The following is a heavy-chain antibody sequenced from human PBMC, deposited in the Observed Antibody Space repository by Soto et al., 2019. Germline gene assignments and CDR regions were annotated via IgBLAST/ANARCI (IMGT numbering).Heavy chain of an antibody. CDR3: ARAQVSRPLDV. Sequence: ASVKNSCKASRYTFTNFYIHWLRQAPGQGLEWMGIINPSGGSTTYPQKFQGRVTMTRDTSTSTVHMELITLRSEDTAVYYCARAQVSRPLDVWGPGTTVTVSS. CDR2: INPSGGST. CDR1: RYTFTNFY. V-gene: IGHV1-46*01. J-gene: IGHJ6*02.